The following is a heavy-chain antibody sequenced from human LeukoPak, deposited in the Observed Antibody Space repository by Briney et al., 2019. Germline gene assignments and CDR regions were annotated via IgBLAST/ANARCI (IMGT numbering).Heavy chain of an antibody. CDR2: INSDGSST. D-gene: IGHD6-19*01. CDR3: AKDIEQWPIPDY. J-gene: IGHJ4*02. Sequence: GGSLRLSCAASGFTVSNNFMSWVRQAPGKGLVWVSRINSDGSSTSYADSVKGRFTISRDNAKNTLYLQMNSLRTEDTALYYCAKDIEQWPIPDYWGQGTLVTVSS. CDR1: GFTVSNNF. V-gene: IGHV3-74*01.